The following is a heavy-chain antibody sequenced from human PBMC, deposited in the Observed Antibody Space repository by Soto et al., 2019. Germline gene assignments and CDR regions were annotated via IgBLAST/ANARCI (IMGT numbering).Heavy chain of an antibody. CDR3: AKSRLGAIHGYSSGHKSAPLFDY. CDR1: GFTFSSYG. Sequence: PGGSLRLSCASSGFTFSSYGMHLVRQAPGKGLEWVAVISYDGSNKYYADSVKGRFTISRDNSKNTLYLQMNSLRAEDTAVYYCAKSRLGAIHGYSSGHKSAPLFDYWGQGTLVTVSS. V-gene: IGHV3-30*18. CDR2: ISYDGSNK. D-gene: IGHD6-19*01. J-gene: IGHJ4*02.